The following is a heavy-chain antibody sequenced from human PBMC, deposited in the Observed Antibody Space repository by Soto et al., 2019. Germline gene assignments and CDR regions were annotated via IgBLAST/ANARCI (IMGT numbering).Heavy chain of an antibody. CDR1: GGSISSSSYY. J-gene: IGHJ4*02. D-gene: IGHD6-19*01. CDR2: IYYSGTT. V-gene: IGHV4-39*01. CDR3: ARHVSTVAAAFDY. Sequence: ASETLSLTCTVSGGSISSSSYYWGWIRQPPGKGLEWIGSIYYSGTTYYNPSLKSRVTISVDTSKNQFSLKLSSVTAADTAVYYCARHVSTVAAAFDYWGQGTLVTVSS.